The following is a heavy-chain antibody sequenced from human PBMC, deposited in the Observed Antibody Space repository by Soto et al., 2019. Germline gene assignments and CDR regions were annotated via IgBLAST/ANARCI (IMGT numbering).Heavy chain of an antibody. CDR2: IYYSGST. Sequence: SATLSLTCTVSGGSISRYYWSWIRQPPGKGLEWIGYIYYSGSTNYNPSLTSRVNISVDTSKKQFSLKLSSVPAADTPVYYCARVGATPITMVRGVLTPNWFDPWGQGTLVTAPQ. CDR1: GGSISRYY. V-gene: IGHV4-59*01. D-gene: IGHD3-10*01. CDR3: ARVGATPITMVRGVLTPNWFDP. J-gene: IGHJ5*02.